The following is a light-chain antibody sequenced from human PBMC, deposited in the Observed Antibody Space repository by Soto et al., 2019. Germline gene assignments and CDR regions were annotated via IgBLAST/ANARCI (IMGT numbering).Light chain of an antibody. CDR1: QSVSSH. CDR2: DAS. CDR3: QHYHGWPIT. V-gene: IGKV3-15*01. J-gene: IGKJ1*01. Sequence: EIVSSQSPATLSVSPGEGATVSCRASQSVSSHLAWYQHKPGQAPRLLFYDASTRATGIPARFSGSGSGTEFTLTISSLQSEDFAVYYCQHYHGWPITFGQGTKVDIK.